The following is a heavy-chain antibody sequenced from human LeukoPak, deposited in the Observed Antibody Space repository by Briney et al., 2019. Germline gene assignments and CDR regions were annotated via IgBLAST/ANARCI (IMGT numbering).Heavy chain of an antibody. J-gene: IGHJ5*02. Sequence: SETLSLTCAVYGGSFSGYYWSRIRQPPGKGLEWIGEINHSGSTNYNPSLKSRVTISVDTSKNQFSLKLSSVTAADTAVYYCARGGNILTGYYILSWGQGTLVTVSS. D-gene: IGHD3-9*01. CDR2: INHSGST. V-gene: IGHV4-34*01. CDR3: ARGGNILTGYYILS. CDR1: GGSFSGYY.